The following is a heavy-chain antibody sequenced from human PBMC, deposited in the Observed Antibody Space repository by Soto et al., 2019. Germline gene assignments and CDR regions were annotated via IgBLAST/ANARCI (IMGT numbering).Heavy chain of an antibody. V-gene: IGHV6-1*01. CDR3: ARDTPAKGSYFDY. D-gene: IGHD1-26*01. J-gene: IGHJ4*02. CDR2: TYYKSKWYN. CDR1: GDSVSSNSVA. Sequence: SQTLSLTCAISGDSVSSNSVAWNWIRQSPSRGLEWLGRTYYKSKWYNDYAVSVKSRITITPDTSKNQFSLQLNSVTPEDTAVYYCARDTPAKGSYFDYWGQGALVTVSS.